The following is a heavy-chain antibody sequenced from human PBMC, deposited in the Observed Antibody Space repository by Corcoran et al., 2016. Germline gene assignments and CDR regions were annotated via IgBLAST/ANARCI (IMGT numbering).Heavy chain of an antibody. D-gene: IGHD1-1*01. V-gene: IGHV3-48*04. J-gene: IGHJ4*02. CDR3: AREDPELDY. CDR1: GFNFNTYN. Sequence: EVQLVESGGGLVQPGGSLRLSCAASGFNFNTYNMNWVRQAPGKGLEWVSYISSSSDAIYYADSVKGRFTVSRDNAKNSLSLQMNNLRVEDTAVYYCAREDPELDYWGQGTLVTVSS. CDR2: ISSSSDAI.